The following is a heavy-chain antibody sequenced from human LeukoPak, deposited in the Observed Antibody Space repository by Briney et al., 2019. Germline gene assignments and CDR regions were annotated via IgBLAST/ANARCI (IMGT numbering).Heavy chain of an antibody. Sequence: ASVKVSCKASGYTFTSYDINWVRQATGQGLEWMGWMDPNSGNTSYAQKFQGRVTMTRDTSTSTVYMELSSLRSEDTAVYYCAREGRKLLWFGELLYYPKFLKNNWFDPWGQGTLVTVSS. CDR2: MDPNSGNT. CDR3: AREGRKLLWFGELLYYPKFLKNNWFDP. J-gene: IGHJ5*02. CDR1: GYTFTSYD. V-gene: IGHV1-8*01. D-gene: IGHD3-10*01.